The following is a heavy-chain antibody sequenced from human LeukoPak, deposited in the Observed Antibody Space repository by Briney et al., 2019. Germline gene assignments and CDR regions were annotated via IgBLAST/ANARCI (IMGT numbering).Heavy chain of an antibody. D-gene: IGHD3-10*01. CDR2: ISGSSSYI. CDR3: TRAYGSRSAFDY. J-gene: IGHJ4*02. Sequence: GGSLRLSCAASGFTFSSYSMTWVRQAPGKGLEWVSSISGSSSYIFYADSVKGRFTISRDNAKNSLYLQMNSLRAEDTAVYFCTRAYGSRSAFDYWGQGTLVTVSS. V-gene: IGHV3-21*01. CDR1: GFTFSSYS.